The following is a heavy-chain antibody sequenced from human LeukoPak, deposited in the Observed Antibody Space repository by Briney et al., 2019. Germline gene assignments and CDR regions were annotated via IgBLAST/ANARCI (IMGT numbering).Heavy chain of an antibody. D-gene: IGHD1-26*01. V-gene: IGHV4-59*01. Sequence: SETLSLTCTVSGGSISGYYWSWTRQPPGKGLEWIGYIYYSGSTNYNPSLKGRVTISVDTSKNQFSLKLSSVTAADTAVYYCARGREWEPKVFDYWGQGTLVTVSS. CDR1: GGSISGYY. CDR3: ARGREWEPKVFDY. CDR2: IYYSGST. J-gene: IGHJ4*02.